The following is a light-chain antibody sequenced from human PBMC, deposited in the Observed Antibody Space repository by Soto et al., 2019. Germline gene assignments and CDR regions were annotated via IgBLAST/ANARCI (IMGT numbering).Light chain of an antibody. J-gene: IGLJ1*01. CDR2: GDS. CDR3: QSYDSTLDARYV. V-gene: IGLV1-40*01. Sequence: QSVLTQPPSVSGAPGQRVTISCTGSGSNIGAGYDVHWYQHRPGTAPKLLVFGDSHRHSGVPDRFSGSKSGTSASLAITGLQAEDEGDYYCQSYDSTLDARYVFGTGTKLTGL. CDR1: GSNIGAGYD.